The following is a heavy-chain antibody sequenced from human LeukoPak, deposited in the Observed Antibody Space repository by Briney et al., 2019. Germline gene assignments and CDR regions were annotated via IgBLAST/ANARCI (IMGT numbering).Heavy chain of an antibody. CDR3: AREGEVGVHYFDY. CDR1: GYSFTSYW. J-gene: IGHJ4*02. Sequence: GESLKISCQGSGYSFTSYWIAWVRQVPGKGLEWMGIIYPGDSGTRYSPSFQGQVTSSADKSISTAYLQWSSLKASDTAMYYCAREGEVGVHYFDYWGQGTLVTVSS. D-gene: IGHD1-26*01. CDR2: IYPGDSGT. V-gene: IGHV5-51*01.